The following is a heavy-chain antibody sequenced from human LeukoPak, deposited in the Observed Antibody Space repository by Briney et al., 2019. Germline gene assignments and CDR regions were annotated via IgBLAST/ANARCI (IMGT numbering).Heavy chain of an antibody. CDR1: GFTFSDYY. CDR3: ARDHGDGYNYFDY. Sequence: GGSLRLSCGASGFTFSDYYMSWIRQAPGKGLEWVSHISSSGSTRYYADSVKGRFTISRDNAKNSLYLQMNSLRAEDTAVYYCARDHGDGYNYFDYWGQGTLVTVSS. J-gene: IGHJ4*02. CDR2: ISSSGSTR. D-gene: IGHD5-24*01. V-gene: IGHV3-11*01.